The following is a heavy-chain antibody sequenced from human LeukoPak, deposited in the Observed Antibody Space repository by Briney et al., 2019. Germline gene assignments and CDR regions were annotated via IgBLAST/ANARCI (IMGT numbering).Heavy chain of an antibody. V-gene: IGHV3-7*01. J-gene: IGHJ6*04. CDR3: AELGITMIGGV. D-gene: IGHD3-10*02. CDR2: IKQDGTER. Sequence: PGGSLRLSCAASGFTFTTYWMSWVRQAPGKGLEWVANIKQDGTERYYVDSVKGRFIISRDNAKNSLYLQMSSLRVEDTAVYYCAELGITMIGGVWGKGTTVTISS. CDR1: GFTFTTYW.